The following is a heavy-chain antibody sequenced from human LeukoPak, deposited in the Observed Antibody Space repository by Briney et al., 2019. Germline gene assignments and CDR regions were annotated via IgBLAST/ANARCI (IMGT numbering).Heavy chain of an antibody. CDR3: ARRGDTYGYSFYY. D-gene: IGHD5-18*01. CDR1: GVSISSTTYY. Sequence: PSETLSLNCTVSGVSISSTTYYWGWIRQPPGKGLEWIGSVYYSGGTYYNPSLKSRVTVSIDTSKNQFSLRLSSVTAADTAVYYCARRGDTYGYSFYYWGQGTLVTVSS. J-gene: IGHJ4*02. CDR2: VYYSGGT. V-gene: IGHV4-39*01.